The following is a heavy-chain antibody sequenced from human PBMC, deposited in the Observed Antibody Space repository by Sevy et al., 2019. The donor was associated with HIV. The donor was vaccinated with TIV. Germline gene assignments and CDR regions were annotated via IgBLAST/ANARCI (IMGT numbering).Heavy chain of an antibody. Sequence: ASVKVSCKTSGYTFNNYGISWVREAPGQGLEWMGWISVYGETNYAHKVQDRLTVTTDTSTATAYIELRSLRSDDTAVYYCARGLYFDFGAYWGQGTLVTVSS. D-gene: IGHD3-10*01. CDR2: ISVYGET. V-gene: IGHV1-18*01. CDR3: ARGLYFDFGAY. CDR1: GYTFNNYG. J-gene: IGHJ4*02.